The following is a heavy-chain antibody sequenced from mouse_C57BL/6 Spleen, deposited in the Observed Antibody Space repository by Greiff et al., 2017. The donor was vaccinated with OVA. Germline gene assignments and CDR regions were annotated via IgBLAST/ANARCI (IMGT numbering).Heavy chain of an antibody. CDR1: GYAFSSYW. Sequence: VQLQESGAELVKPGASVKISCKASGYAFSSYWMNWVKQRPGKGLEWIGQIYPGDGDTNYNGKFKGKATLTADKSSSTAYMQLSSLTSEDSAVYFCARSNWDSLFAYWGQGTLVTVSA. V-gene: IGHV1-80*01. CDR3: ARSNWDSLFAY. D-gene: IGHD4-1*01. CDR2: IYPGDGDT. J-gene: IGHJ3*01.